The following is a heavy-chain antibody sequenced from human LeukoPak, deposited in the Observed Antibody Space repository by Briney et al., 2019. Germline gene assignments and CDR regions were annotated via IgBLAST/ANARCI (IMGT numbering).Heavy chain of an antibody. Sequence: PSETLSLTCTVSGGSIRSSSYFWGWIRQPPGKGLEWIGNIYYSGSSYYNPSLKSRVTISVDTSKNQFFLKLSSVTATDTAVYYCARSSAWSPFDYWGQGTLVTVSS. D-gene: IGHD6-19*01. V-gene: IGHV4-39*01. CDR2: IYYSGSS. J-gene: IGHJ4*02. CDR3: ARSSAWSPFDY. CDR1: GGSIRSSSYF.